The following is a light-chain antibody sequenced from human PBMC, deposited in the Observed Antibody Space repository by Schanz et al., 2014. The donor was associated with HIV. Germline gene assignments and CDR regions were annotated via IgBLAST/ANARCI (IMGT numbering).Light chain of an antibody. J-gene: IGLJ3*02. V-gene: IGLV1-51*01. Sequence: QSALTQPPSVSAAPGQKVTISCSGSSSNIGNNYVSWYQQLPGTAPKLLIYDNNKRPSGIPDRFSGSKSGTSASLAISGLRADDEAHYYCQSYDSSLSAVVFGGGTKLTVL. CDR2: DNN. CDR3: QSYDSSLSAVV. CDR1: SSNIGNNY.